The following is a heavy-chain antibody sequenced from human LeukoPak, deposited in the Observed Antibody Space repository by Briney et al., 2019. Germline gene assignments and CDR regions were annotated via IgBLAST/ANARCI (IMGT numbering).Heavy chain of an antibody. CDR2: IMRDGSEK. CDR1: GFTFSSYW. D-gene: IGHD5-18*01. J-gene: IGHJ4*02. Sequence: PGGPLRLSCAASGFTFSSYWMGWVRQAPGKGLEWVANIMRDGSEKYYVDSVKGRFTISRDNAKNSLYLQMNSLRAEDTAVYYCARADTTMVDPYIDYWGQGTLVTVSS. CDR3: ARADTTMVDPYIDY. V-gene: IGHV3-7*01.